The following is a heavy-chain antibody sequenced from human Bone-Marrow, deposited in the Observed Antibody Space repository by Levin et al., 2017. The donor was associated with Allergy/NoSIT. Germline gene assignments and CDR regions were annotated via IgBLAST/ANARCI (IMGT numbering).Heavy chain of an antibody. CDR2: ISNTGRT. J-gene: IGHJ6*02. CDR1: GVSIESHY. V-gene: IGHV4-59*11. CDR3: ARDSSQTHGLDV. Sequence: PGGSLRLSCSVSGVSIESHYWNWIRQPPGKGLEWIGYISNTGRTNYNPSLRGRVTISADTSNNQFSLRLTSVTAADTAVYYCARDSSQTHGLDVWGQGTTVIVS. D-gene: IGHD6-6*01.